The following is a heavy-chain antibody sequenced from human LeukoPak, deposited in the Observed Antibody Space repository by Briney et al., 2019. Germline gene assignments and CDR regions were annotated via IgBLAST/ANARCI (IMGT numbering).Heavy chain of an antibody. V-gene: IGHV4-4*02. CDR2: IYHSGST. D-gene: IGHD2-2*01. Sequence: ASETLSLTCAVSGGSISSSNWWSWVRQPPGKGLEWIGEIYHSGSTNYNPSLKSRVTISVDKSKNRFSLKLSSVTAADTAVYYCARDIVVVPAASNVYYYYGMDVWGQGTTVTVSS. CDR1: GGSISSSNW. J-gene: IGHJ6*02. CDR3: ARDIVVVPAASNVYYYYGMDV.